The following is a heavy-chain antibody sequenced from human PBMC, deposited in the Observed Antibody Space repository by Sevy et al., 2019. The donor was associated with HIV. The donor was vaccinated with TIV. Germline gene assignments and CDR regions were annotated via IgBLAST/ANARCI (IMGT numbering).Heavy chain of an antibody. D-gene: IGHD1-1*01. J-gene: IGHJ6*02. CDR2: INHSGST. CDR3: ARGVGTGTLNYYYYGMDV. V-gene: IGHV4-34*01. Sequence: SETLSLTCAVYGGSFSGYYWSWIRQPPGKGLEWIGEINHSGSTNYNPSLKSRVTISVDTSKNQFSLKQSSVTTADTAVYYCARGVGTGTLNYYYYGMDVWGQGTTVTVSS. CDR1: GGSFSGYY.